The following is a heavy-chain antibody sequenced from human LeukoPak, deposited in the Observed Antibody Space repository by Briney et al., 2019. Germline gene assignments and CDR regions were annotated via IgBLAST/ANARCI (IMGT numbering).Heavy chain of an antibody. D-gene: IGHD2-2*01. Sequence: RGTSVTVSCKASGVTFTSSAVQWVRQARGQRLEWVGWIVVGSGNTIYAQKFQGRVTMTEDTSTDTAYMELSSLRSEDTAVYYCARGYIVVVPAAMGYWGQGTLVTVSS. CDR1: GVTFTSSA. CDR2: IVVGSGNT. J-gene: IGHJ4*02. V-gene: IGHV1-58*01. CDR3: ARGYIVVVPAAMGY.